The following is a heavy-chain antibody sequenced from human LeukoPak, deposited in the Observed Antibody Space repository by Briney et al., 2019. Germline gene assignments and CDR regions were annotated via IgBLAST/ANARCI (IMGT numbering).Heavy chain of an antibody. D-gene: IGHD3-10*01. CDR1: GGSLSGFY. CDR2: INHSGST. V-gene: IGHV4-34*01. J-gene: IGHJ4*02. CDR3: GGGPLTYYSASGSYYSN. Sequence: SETLSLTCAVSGGSLSGFYWSWIRQPPGKGMEWNGDINHSGSTNYNPSLKSRGTISVDTSKKQFSLNLTSVTAADTAVYFGGGGPLTYYSASGSYYSNWGQGTLVTVSS.